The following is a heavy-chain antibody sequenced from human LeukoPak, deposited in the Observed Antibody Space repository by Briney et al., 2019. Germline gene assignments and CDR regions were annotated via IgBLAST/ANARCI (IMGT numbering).Heavy chain of an antibody. CDR3: ARHHSGGYYVFLDY. V-gene: IGHV5-51*01. Sequence: GESLKISCKGSGYTFTTYWIGWVRQMPGKGLEWMGIIYPGDSDTRYSPSFQGQVTISADKSISTAYLQWSTLKASDTAIYCCARHHSGGYYVFLDYWGQGTLVTVSS. CDR1: GYTFTTYW. D-gene: IGHD1-26*01. J-gene: IGHJ4*02. CDR2: IYPGDSDT.